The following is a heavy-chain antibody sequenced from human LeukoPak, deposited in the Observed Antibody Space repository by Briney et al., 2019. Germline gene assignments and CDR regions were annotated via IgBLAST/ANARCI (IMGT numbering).Heavy chain of an antibody. CDR1: GDSIRSSTYY. CDR2: IYYSGST. J-gene: IGHJ6*03. Sequence: SETLSLTCTVSGDSIRSSTYYWGWIRQPPGKGLGWIGSIYYSGSTYYNPSLKSRVTISLDTSKNQFSLKLRSVTAADTAVYYCASSRGRFGELFLLNYYYSIDVWGKGTTVTVSS. CDR3: ASSRGRFGELFLLNYYYSIDV. V-gene: IGHV4-39*01. D-gene: IGHD3-10*01.